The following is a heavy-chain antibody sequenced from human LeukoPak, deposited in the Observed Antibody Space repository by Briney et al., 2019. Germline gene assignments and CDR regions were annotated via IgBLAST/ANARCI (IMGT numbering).Heavy chain of an antibody. V-gene: IGHV3-30*18. D-gene: IGHD2/OR15-2a*01. Sequence: GRSLRLSCAASGFTFSSYGMHWVRQAPGKGLEWVAVISYDGSNKYYADSVKGRFTISRDNSKNTLYLQMNSLRAGDTAVYYCAKDISVWGQGTLVTVSS. J-gene: IGHJ4*02. CDR2: ISYDGSNK. CDR3: AKDISV. CDR1: GFTFSSYG.